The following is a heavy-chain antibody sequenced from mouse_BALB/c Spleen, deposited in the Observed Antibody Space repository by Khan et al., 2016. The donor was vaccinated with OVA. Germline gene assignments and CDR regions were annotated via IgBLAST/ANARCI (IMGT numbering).Heavy chain of an antibody. D-gene: IGHD1-1*01. V-gene: IGHV1S81*02. CDR3: ARIKKIVATYFDY. CDR2: TNPTNGRT. Sequence: VQLQESGAELVKAGASVKMSCKASGYTFTSYWMHWVKQRLGQGLEWFAETNPTNGRTYYNEKFKSKATLTVDKSSSTAYMLLSGPTFEESADYYCARIKKIVATYFDYWGQGTTLTVSS. J-gene: IGHJ2*01. CDR1: GYTFTSYW.